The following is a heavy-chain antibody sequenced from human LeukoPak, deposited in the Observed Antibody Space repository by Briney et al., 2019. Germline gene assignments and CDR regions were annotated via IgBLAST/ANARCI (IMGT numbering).Heavy chain of an antibody. CDR3: ALLGYCSSTSCSPDY. V-gene: IGHV4-38-2*01. D-gene: IGHD2-2*01. Sequence: PSETLCLTCAVSGYSISSGYYWAWIRQPPGKGREWIGSIYHSGSTYFNPSLKSRVTISVDTSKNQFSRKFSSVTAADTAVYYCALLGYCSSTSCSPDYWGQGTLVTVSS. CDR1: GYSISSGYY. J-gene: IGHJ4*02. CDR2: IYHSGST.